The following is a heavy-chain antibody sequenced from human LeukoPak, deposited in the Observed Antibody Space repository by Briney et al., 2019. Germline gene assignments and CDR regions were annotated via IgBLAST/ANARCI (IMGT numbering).Heavy chain of an antibody. CDR3: TRGYYYDSSGDYWDAFDI. CDR2: IYSCGST. D-gene: IGHD3-22*01. Sequence: GGSLRLSCAASGFTVSSNYMSWVRQAPGKGLEWVSVIYSCGSTYYADSVKGRFTISRDNSKNTLYLQMNSLRAEDTAVYYCTRGYYYDSSGDYWDAFDIWGQGTMVTVSS. V-gene: IGHV3-66*03. CDR1: GFTVSSNY. J-gene: IGHJ3*02.